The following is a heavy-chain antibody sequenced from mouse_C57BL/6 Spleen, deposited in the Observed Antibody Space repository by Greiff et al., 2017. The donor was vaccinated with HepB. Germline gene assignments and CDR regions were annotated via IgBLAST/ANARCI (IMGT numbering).Heavy chain of an antibody. V-gene: IGHV5-17*01. J-gene: IGHJ4*01. CDR2: ISSGSSTI. D-gene: IGHD4-1*01. CDR3: AKGGNWGAMDD. CDR1: GFTFSDYG. Sequence: EVMLVESGGGLVKPGGSLKLSCAASGFTFSDYGMHWVRQAPEKGLEWVAYISSGSSTIYYADTVKGRFTISRDNAKNTLFLQMTSLRSEDTAMYYCAKGGNWGAMDDWGQGTSVTVSS.